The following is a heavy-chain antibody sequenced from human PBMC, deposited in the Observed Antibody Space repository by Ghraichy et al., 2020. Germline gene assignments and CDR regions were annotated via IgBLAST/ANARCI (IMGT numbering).Heavy chain of an antibody. Sequence: SETLSLTCAVYGGSFSGYYWSWIRQPPGKGLEWIGEINHSGSTNYNPSLKSRVTISVDTSKNQFSLKLSSVTAADTAVYYCARGGRGPRYYGMDVWGQGTTVTVSS. CDR3: ARGGRGPRYYGMDV. J-gene: IGHJ6*02. D-gene: IGHD3-10*01. CDR1: GGSFSGYY. CDR2: INHSGST. V-gene: IGHV4-34*01.